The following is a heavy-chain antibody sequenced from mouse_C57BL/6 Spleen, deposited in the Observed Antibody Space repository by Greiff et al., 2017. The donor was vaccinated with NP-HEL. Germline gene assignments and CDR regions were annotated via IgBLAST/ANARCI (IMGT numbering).Heavy chain of an antibody. D-gene: IGHD2-13*01. CDR2: IDPSDSYT. CDR3: ARGEGFYAMDY. Sequence: QVQLQQPGAELVKPGASVKLSCKASGYTFTSYWMQWVKQRPGQGLEWIGEIDPSDSYTNYNQKFKGKATLTVDTSSSPAYMQLSSLTSEDSAVYYGARGEGFYAMDYWGQGTSVTVSS. CDR1: GYTFTSYW. J-gene: IGHJ4*01. V-gene: IGHV1-50*01.